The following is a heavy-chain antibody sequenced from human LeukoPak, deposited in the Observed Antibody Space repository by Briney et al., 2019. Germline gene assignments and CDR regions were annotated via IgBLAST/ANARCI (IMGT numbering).Heavy chain of an antibody. J-gene: IGHJ4*02. CDR1: GGSVSSGDYY. CDR2: IYPSGNT. D-gene: IGHD5-18*01. CDR3: ARVGATATAYFDY. V-gene: IGHV4-61*02. Sequence: SETLSLTCTVSGGSVSSGDYYWSWIRQPAGEGLEWIGCIYPSGNTNYNPSLKSRITISMDTSKNRISLKVTSVTAADTAVYYCARVGATATAYFDYWGQGTLVTVSS.